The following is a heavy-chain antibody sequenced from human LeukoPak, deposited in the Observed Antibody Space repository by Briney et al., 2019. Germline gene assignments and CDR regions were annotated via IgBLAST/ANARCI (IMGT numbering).Heavy chain of an antibody. Sequence: TSETLSLTCTVSGGSISSYYWSWIRQPPGKGLEWIGYIYYSGSTNYNPSLKSRVTISVVTSKNQFSLKLSSVTAADTAVYYCARNGDSSMGVRPLIYYYYYMDVWGKGTTVTISS. CDR1: GGSISSYY. D-gene: IGHD4-17*01. V-gene: IGHV4-59*01. CDR3: ARNGDSSMGVRPLIYYYYYMDV. J-gene: IGHJ6*03. CDR2: IYYSGST.